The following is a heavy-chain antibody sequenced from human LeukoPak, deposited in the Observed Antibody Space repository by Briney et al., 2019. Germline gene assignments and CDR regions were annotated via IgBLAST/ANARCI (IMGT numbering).Heavy chain of an antibody. D-gene: IGHD6-13*01. Sequence: GGSLRLSCAASGFTLSSYAMNWIRQAPGKGLEWVSYISGSSTYTNYADSVKGRFTISRDNAKNSLYLQMDSLRAEDTAVYYCAREVQGAAAEAASFDYWGQGTLVTVSS. J-gene: IGHJ4*02. CDR2: ISGSSTYT. CDR1: GFTLSSYA. CDR3: AREVQGAAAEAASFDY. V-gene: IGHV3-11*05.